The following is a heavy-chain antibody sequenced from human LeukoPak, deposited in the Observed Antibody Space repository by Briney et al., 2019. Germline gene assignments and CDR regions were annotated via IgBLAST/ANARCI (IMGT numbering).Heavy chain of an antibody. D-gene: IGHD2-2*01. CDR2: IYYSGST. J-gene: IGHJ4*02. CDR1: GGPISSYY. Sequence: SETLSLTCTVSGGPISSYYWSWIRQPPGKGLEWIGYIYYSGSTNYNPSLKSRVTISLDTSKNQFSLKLSSVTAADTAVYYCARDVVAAVGSFDYWGQGTQVTVSS. CDR3: ARDVVAAVGSFDY. V-gene: IGHV4-59*12.